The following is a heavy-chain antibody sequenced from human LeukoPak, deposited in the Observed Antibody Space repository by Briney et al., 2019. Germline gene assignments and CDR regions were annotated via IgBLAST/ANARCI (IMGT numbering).Heavy chain of an antibody. D-gene: IGHD1-26*01. CDR3: ARDPYSGSYGNYYYYFMDV. CDR2: ISYDVSNK. Sequence: PGGSLRLSCAASGFTFSSYAMHWVRQAPGKGLEWVAVISYDVSNKYYADSVKGRFTISRDNAKNSLYLQMNSLRAEDTAVYYCARDPYSGSYGNYYYYFMDVWGKGTTVTISS. CDR1: GFTFSSYA. V-gene: IGHV3-30*04. J-gene: IGHJ6*03.